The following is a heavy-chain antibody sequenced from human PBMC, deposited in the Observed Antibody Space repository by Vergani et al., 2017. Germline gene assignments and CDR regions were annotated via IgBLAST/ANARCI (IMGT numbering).Heavy chain of an antibody. CDR2: IDHTGRP. CDR1: GGYFTSYH. V-gene: IGHV4-34*01. J-gene: IGHJ6*03. CDR3: ARVNTETNGHLYYYYYMDV. Sequence: QVQLQQWCGGLLKPSETLSLTCVVNGGYFTSYHWTLIRPSPGEGLEWVGDIDHTGRPDYNPFLKSRLTMSVDKSRNQFSLTLNSVTATDTAIYFCARVNTETNGHLYYYYYMDVWGQGTAVTVS. D-gene: IGHD4-11*01.